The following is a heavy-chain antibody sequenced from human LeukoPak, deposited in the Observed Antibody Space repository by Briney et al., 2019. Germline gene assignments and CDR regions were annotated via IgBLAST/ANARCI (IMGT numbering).Heavy chain of an antibody. D-gene: IGHD4-23*01. CDR3: AREMGVVTAHGIDV. CDR1: GDSFTNNNYF. J-gene: IGHJ6*02. CDR2: ISYSGNT. Sequence: SETLSLTCTVSGDSFTNNNYFWGWIRQPPGKELEWIGEISYSGNTYYSPSFRSRVTISVDTSKNQFSLKLSSVTAADTALYYCAREMGVVTAHGIDVWGQGTTVTVSS. V-gene: IGHV4-39*02.